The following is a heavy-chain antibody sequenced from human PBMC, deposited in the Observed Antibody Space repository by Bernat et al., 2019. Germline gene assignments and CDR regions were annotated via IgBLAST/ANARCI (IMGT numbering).Heavy chain of an antibody. D-gene: IGHD3-10*01. J-gene: IGHJ4*02. CDR1: GFTFSSYA. CDR3: ARDAVNYYGSNVRGYFDY. CDR2: ISYDGSNK. V-gene: IGHV3-30-3*01. Sequence: QVQLVESGGGVVQPGRSLRLSCAASGFTFSSYAMHWVRQAPGKGLEWVAVISYDGSNKYYADSVKGRVTISRDNSKNTLYLQMNSLRAEDTAVYYCARDAVNYYGSNVRGYFDYWGQGTLVTVSS.